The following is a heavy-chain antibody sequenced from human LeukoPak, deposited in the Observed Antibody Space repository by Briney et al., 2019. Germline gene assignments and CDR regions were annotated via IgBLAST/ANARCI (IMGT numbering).Heavy chain of an antibody. CDR3: ARQNFYRYCRSTSCYRPYYYYYMDV. V-gene: IGHV4-34*01. J-gene: IGHJ6*03. CDR1: GGSFSGYY. D-gene: IGHD2-2*01. Sequence: SETLSLTCAVYGGSFSGYYWSWIHQPPGKGLEWIGEINHSGSTNYNPSLKSRVTISVDTSKNQFSLKLSSVTAADTTVYYCARQNFYRYCRSTSCYRPYYYYYMDVWGKGTTVTISS. CDR2: INHSGST.